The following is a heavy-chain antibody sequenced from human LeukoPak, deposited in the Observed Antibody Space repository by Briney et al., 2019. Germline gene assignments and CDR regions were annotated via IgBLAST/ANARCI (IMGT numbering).Heavy chain of an antibody. CDR1: GYTFTSYG. CDR2: ISAYNGNT. J-gene: IGHJ5*02. Sequence: ASVKVSCKASGYTFTSYGISWVRQAPGQGLEWMGWISAYNGNTNYARKLQGRVTMTTDTSTSTAYMELRSLRSDDTAVYYCAREGYGDNVGNWFDPWGQGTLVTVSS. CDR3: AREGYGDNVGNWFDP. V-gene: IGHV1-18*01. D-gene: IGHD4-17*01.